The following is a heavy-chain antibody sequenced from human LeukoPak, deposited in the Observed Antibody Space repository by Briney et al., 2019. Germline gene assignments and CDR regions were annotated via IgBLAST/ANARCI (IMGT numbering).Heavy chain of an antibody. CDR3: ARLWFGEPSDFDY. CDR2: IIPILGIA. Sequence: ASVKVFCKASGGTFSSYAISWVRQAPGQGLEWMGRIIPILGIANYAQKFQGRVTITADKSTSTAYMELSSLRSEDTAVYYCARLWFGEPSDFDYWGQGTLVTVSS. J-gene: IGHJ4*02. CDR1: GGTFSSYA. V-gene: IGHV1-69*04. D-gene: IGHD3-10*01.